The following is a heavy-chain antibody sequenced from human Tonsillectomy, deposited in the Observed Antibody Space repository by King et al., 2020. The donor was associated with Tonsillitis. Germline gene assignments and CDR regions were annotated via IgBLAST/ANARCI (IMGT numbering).Heavy chain of an antibody. CDR3: ARGRGISPWGGSGSSYFNY. V-gene: IGHV4-59*01. Sequence: QLQESGPGLVKPSETLSLTCTVSGGSFSSYYWSWIRQPPGKGLEWIGYIYYNGSTKYNPSLKSRVTISVDTSKNQFSLNLRSVTAADTAVYYCARGRGISPWGGSGSSYFNYWGQGTLVTVSS. J-gene: IGHJ4*02. CDR2: IYYNGST. CDR1: GGSFSSYY. D-gene: IGHD3-10*01.